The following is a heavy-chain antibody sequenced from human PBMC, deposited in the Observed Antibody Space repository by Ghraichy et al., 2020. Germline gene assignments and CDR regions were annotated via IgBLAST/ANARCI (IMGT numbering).Heavy chain of an antibody. CDR1: GDSVSSNSAA. Sequence: SQTLSLTCAISGDSVSSNSAAWNWIRQSPSRGLEWLGRTYYGSKWYNDYAVSVKSRITINPDTSKNQFSLQLNSVTPEDTAVYYCARDTSFDYSSSAFYFYGMDVWGQGTTVTVSS. J-gene: IGHJ6*02. V-gene: IGHV6-1*01. D-gene: IGHD6-6*01. CDR3: ARDTSFDYSSSAFYFYGMDV. CDR2: TYYGSKWYN.